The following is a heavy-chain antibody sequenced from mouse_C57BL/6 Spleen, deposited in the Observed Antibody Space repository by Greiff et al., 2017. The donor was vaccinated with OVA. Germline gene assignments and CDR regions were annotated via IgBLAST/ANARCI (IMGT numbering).Heavy chain of an antibody. D-gene: IGHD3-2*02. CDR2: INPSTGGT. J-gene: IGHJ3*01. V-gene: IGHV1-43*01. Sequence: EVKLQESGPELVKPGASVKISCRASGYSFTGYYMHWVKQSSEKSLEWIGEINPSTGGTSYNQKFKGKATLTVDKSSSTAYMQLKSLTSEDSAVYYCARVDSSGYGFAYWGQGTLVTVSA. CDR1: GYSFTGYY. CDR3: ARVDSSGYGFAY.